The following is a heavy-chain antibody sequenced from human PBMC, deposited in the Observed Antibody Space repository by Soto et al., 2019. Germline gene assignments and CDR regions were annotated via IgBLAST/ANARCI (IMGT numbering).Heavy chain of an antibody. J-gene: IGHJ5*02. D-gene: IGHD2-2*01. V-gene: IGHV3-23*01. CDR2: ISGSGGST. CDR3: AKVSRKYCSSTSCSTNWFDP. Sequence: GSLRLSCAASGFTFSSYAMSWVRQAPGKGLEWVSAISGSGGSTYYADSVKGRFTISRDNSKNTLYLQMNSLRAEDTAVYYCAKVSRKYCSSTSCSTNWFDPWGQGTLVTVSS. CDR1: GFTFSSYA.